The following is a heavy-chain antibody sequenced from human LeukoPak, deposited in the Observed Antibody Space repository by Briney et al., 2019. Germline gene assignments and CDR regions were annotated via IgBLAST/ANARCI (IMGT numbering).Heavy chain of an antibody. CDR2: MNPNSGNT. CDR3: VRAMDPLDTFNYQYAMDV. J-gene: IGHJ6*02. D-gene: IGHD5-24*01. Sequence: ASVKVSCKASGYTFNNYDINWMRQAPGQGLEWMGWMNPNSGNTGYAQKFQGRVTLTRETFISTAYMELSSLRSEDTAVYYCVRAMDPLDTFNYQYAMDVWGQGTMVTVSS. CDR1: GYTFNNYD. V-gene: IGHV1-8*01.